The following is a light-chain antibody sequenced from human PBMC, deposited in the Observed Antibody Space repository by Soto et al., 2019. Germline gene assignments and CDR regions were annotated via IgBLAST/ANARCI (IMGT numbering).Light chain of an antibody. Sequence: EVVITQSPYTLSVSPGERSTLSCKASQSVSSKLAWYQQKLGKAPRLIIYGASTRATGISDKFSGSGSGTEFTLTMRRIQSEDFAIYHCQKYNNWPEITFGKGTRREIK. J-gene: IGKJ5*01. CDR2: GAS. CDR1: QSVSSK. V-gene: IGKV3-15*01. CDR3: QKYNNWPEIT.